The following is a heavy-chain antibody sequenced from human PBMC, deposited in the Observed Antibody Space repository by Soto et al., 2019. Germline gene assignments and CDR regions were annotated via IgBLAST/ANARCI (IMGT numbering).Heavy chain of an antibody. CDR1: GASISGFY. J-gene: IGHJ5*02. V-gene: IGHV4-4*07. Sequence: KTWETLSLTCTVSGASISGFYWSWIRKSAGKGLEWIGRIYATGTTDYNPSLRSRVMMSVDTSKKQFSLKLRPVTAADTAVYYCVRDGTKTLRDWFDPWGQGISVTVSS. D-gene: IGHD1-1*01. CDR2: IYATGTT. CDR3: VRDGTKTLRDWFDP.